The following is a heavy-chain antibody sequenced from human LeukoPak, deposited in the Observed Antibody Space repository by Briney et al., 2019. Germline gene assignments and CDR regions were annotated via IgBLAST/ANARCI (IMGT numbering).Heavy chain of an antibody. V-gene: IGHV4-59*01. Sequence: PSETLSLTCTVSGGSISSYYWSWIRQPPGKGLEWIGYIYYSGSTSYNPSLKSRVTISVDTSKNQFSLKLSSVTAADTAVYYCASVPESGYCSSTSCYEGSEYFQHWGQGTLVTVSS. J-gene: IGHJ1*01. CDR2: IYYSGST. CDR1: GGSISSYY. CDR3: ASVPESGYCSSTSCYEGSEYFQH. D-gene: IGHD2-2*01.